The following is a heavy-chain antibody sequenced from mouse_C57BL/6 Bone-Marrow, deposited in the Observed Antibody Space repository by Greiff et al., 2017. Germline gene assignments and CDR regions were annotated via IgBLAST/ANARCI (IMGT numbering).Heavy chain of an antibody. J-gene: IGHJ2*01. Sequence: QVQLQQPGAELVKPGASVKLSCKASGYTFTSYWMHWVKQRPGQGLEWIGMIHPNSGSTNYNEKFKSKATLTVDKSSSTAYMQLSSLTSEDSAVYYWARSIYYGNYGDYWGQGTTLTVSS. CDR1: GYTFTSYW. CDR2: IHPNSGST. V-gene: IGHV1-64*01. CDR3: ARSIYYGNYGDY. D-gene: IGHD2-1*01.